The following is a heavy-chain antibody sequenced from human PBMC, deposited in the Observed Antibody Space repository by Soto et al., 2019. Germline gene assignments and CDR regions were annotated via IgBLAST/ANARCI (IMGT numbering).Heavy chain of an antibody. V-gene: IGHV3-48*02. Sequence: GGSLRLSCAASGITLSNYGMHWVRQAPGKGLEWVSYISASSSTIYYADSVRGRFTISRDNAKNSLYLQMNSPRDEDSGVYYCARASGYYDTSGYYGTFYYYGLDVWGQGTTVTVSS. CDR3: ARASGYYDTSGYYGTFYYYGLDV. CDR2: ISASSSTI. D-gene: IGHD3-22*01. CDR1: GITLSNYG. J-gene: IGHJ6*02.